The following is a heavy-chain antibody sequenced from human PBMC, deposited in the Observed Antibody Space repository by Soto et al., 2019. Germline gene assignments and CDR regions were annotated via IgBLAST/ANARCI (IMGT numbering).Heavy chain of an antibody. V-gene: IGHV4-34*01. Sequence: KASETLSLTCAVYGGSFSGYYWSWIRQPPGKGLEWIGEINHSGSTNYNPSLKSRVTISVDTSKNQFSLKLSSVTAADTAVYYCARRPAVVTYYYYGMDVWGQGTTVTVS. D-gene: IGHD2-15*01. CDR3: ARRPAVVTYYYYGMDV. CDR2: INHSGST. CDR1: GGSFSGYY. J-gene: IGHJ6*02.